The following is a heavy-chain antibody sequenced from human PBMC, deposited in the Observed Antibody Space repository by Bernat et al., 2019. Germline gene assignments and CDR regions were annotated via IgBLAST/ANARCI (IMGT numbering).Heavy chain of an antibody. Sequence: QLQLQESGPGLVKPSETLSLTCTVSGGSISSSSYYWGGIRQPPGKGLEWIGSIYYSGSTYYNPSLKSRVTISVDTSKNQFSLKLSSVTAADTAVYYCASGVYYYDSSGYYLDYWGQGTLVTVSS. CDR1: GGSISSSSYY. V-gene: IGHV4-39*01. CDR3: ASGVYYYDSSGYYLDY. CDR2: IYYSGST. D-gene: IGHD3-22*01. J-gene: IGHJ4*02.